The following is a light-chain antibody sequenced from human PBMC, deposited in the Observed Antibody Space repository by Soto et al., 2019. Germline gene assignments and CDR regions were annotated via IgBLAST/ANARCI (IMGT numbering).Light chain of an antibody. CDR1: QSISSY. V-gene: IGKV1-39*01. CDR3: QQSYSTS. CDR2: AAS. Sequence: DIQMTQSPSSLSASVGDRVTITCRASQSISSYLNWYQQKPGKAPKLLIYAASSLQIGVPSRFSGSGSGTDFTLTISNLQPEDFATYYCQQSYSTSFGPGTKVDIK. J-gene: IGKJ3*01.